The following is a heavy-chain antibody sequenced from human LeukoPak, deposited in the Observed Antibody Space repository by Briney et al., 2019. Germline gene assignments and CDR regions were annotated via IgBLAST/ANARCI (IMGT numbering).Heavy chain of an antibody. Sequence: GGSLRLSCAASGFTFSSYAMSWVRQAPGKGLEWVSSISTRNYINYADSVQGRFTISRDNAKNSLYLQMNSLRAEDTAVYYCARVGPAGNEYGSGSYYYWGQGTLVTVSS. CDR3: ARVGPAGNEYGSGSYYY. CDR2: ISTRNYI. V-gene: IGHV3-21*01. J-gene: IGHJ4*02. D-gene: IGHD3-10*01. CDR1: GFTFSSYA.